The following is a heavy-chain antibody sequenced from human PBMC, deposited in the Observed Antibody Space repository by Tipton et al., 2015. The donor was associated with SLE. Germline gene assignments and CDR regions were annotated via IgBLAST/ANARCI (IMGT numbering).Heavy chain of an antibody. J-gene: IGHJ2*01. Sequence: SLSLSCAASGFTFSSYSMNWVRQAPGKGLEWVSYISSSSSTIYYADSVKGRFTISRDNAKNSLYLQMNSLRAEDTAVYYCARDEYSSGWYWYFDLWGRGTLVTVSS. CDR2: ISSSSSTI. V-gene: IGHV3-48*01. D-gene: IGHD6-19*01. CDR1: GFTFSSYS. CDR3: ARDEYSSGWYWYFDL.